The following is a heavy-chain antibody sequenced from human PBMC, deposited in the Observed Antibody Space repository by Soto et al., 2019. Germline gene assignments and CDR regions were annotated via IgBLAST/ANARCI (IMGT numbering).Heavy chain of an antibody. J-gene: IGHJ5*02. CDR1: GGSLSSGGYY. D-gene: IGHD3-10*01. CDR2: IYYSGST. V-gene: IGHV4-31*03. Sequence: SETLSLTCTVSGGSLSSGGYYWSWIRQHPGKGLEWIGYIYYSGSTYYNPSLKSRVTISVDTSKNQFSLKLSSVTAADTAVYYCARDSPITMVGVVKNWFDPWGQGTLVTVSS. CDR3: ARDSPITMVGVVKNWFDP.